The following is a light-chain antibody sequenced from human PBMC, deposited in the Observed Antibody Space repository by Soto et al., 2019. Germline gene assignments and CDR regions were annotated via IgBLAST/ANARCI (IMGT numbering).Light chain of an antibody. CDR2: WAS. V-gene: IGKV4-1*01. J-gene: IGKJ4*01. CDR3: HQYCGTPLT. Sequence: IVMTQSPDSLAVSLGERATINCKSSESIFYRSNSKNFLAWYQQKSRQPPKLLIYWASTRESGVPDRFSGRVSGTNSTLTVSILQAEDVAVYYGHQYCGTPLTFVGGTKV. CDR1: ESIFYRSNSKNF.